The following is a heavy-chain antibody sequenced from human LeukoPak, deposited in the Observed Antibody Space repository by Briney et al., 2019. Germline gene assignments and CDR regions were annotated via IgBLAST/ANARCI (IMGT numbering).Heavy chain of an antibody. CDR3: ARGRRSRWLQLAALDI. CDR2: IWYVVSNK. J-gene: IGHJ3*02. V-gene: IGHV3-33*01. D-gene: IGHD5-24*01. CDR1: GFTFSSYG. Sequence: RGSPRLSCAPSGFTFSSYGMHSVRQAPHKRLERVAVIWYVVSNKYYADSVKGRFTISRDNSKNTLYLQMNSLRAEDTAVYYCARGRRSRWLQLAALDIWGQGTMVTVSS.